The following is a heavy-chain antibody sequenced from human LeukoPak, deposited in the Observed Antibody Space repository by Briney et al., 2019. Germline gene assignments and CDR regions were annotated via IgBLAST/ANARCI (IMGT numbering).Heavy chain of an antibody. CDR3: AKGAKTYCSSTSCQNPLDY. Sequence: GGSLRLSCAASGFTFSSYGMHWVRQAPGKGPEWVAVISYDGSNKYYADSVKGRFTISRDNSKNTLYLQMNSLRAEDTAVYYCAKGAKTYCSSTSCQNPLDYWGQGTLVTVSS. CDR2: ISYDGSNK. J-gene: IGHJ4*02. D-gene: IGHD2-2*01. CDR1: GFTFSSYG. V-gene: IGHV3-30*18.